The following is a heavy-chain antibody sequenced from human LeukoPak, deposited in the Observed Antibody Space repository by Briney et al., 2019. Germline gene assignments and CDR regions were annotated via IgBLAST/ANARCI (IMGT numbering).Heavy chain of an antibody. J-gene: IGHJ4*02. CDR1: GFRFTSYW. CDR3: GNQCSGGICPEN. Sequence: GGSLRLSCAASGFRFTSYWMTWVRQAPGKGLEWVGNTGQDGSVKNYGDSVKGRFTISRDNAKNSVFLQMNSLRAEDTAFYYCGNQCSGGICPENWGRGTLVTVSS. D-gene: IGHD2-15*01. V-gene: IGHV3-7*01. CDR2: TGQDGSVK.